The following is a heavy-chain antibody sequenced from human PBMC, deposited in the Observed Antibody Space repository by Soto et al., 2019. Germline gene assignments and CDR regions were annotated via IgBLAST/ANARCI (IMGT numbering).Heavy chain of an antibody. D-gene: IGHD2-2*01. J-gene: IGHJ4*02. CDR1: GYSFTSYW. CDR2: IDPSDSYT. CDR3: AILRLGYCSSTSCTQLGYSYCPFDY. V-gene: IGHV5-10-1*01. Sequence: PGESLKISCKGSGYSFTSYWISWVRQMPGKGLEWVGRIDPSDSYTNYSPSFQGHVTISADKSISTAYLQWSSLKASDTAMYYCAILRLGYCSSTSCTQLGYSYCPFDYWGQGTLVTVSS.